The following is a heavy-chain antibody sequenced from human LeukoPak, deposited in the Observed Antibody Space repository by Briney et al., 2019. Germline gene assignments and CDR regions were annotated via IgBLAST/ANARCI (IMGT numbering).Heavy chain of an antibody. CDR3: ASLVVVAATLGS. V-gene: IGHV3-21*01. CDR1: GFTFSSYS. J-gene: IGHJ5*02. CDR2: ISSSSSYI. D-gene: IGHD2-15*01. Sequence: GGSLRLSCAASGFTFSSYSMNWVRQAPGKGLEWVSSISSSSSYIYYADSVKGRFAISRDNAKNSLYLQMNSLRAEDTAVYYCASLVVVAATLGSWGQGTLVTVSS.